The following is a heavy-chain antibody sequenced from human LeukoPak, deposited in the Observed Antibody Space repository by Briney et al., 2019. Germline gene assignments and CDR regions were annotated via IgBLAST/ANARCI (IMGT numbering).Heavy chain of an antibody. Sequence: SETLSLTCAVSGYSISSGYYWGWIRQPPGKGLEWIGSIYHSGSTYYNPSLKSRVTISVDTSKNQFSLKLSSVTAADTAVYYCARALFPGRKSDYWGQGTLVTVSS. CDR1: GYSISSGYY. V-gene: IGHV4-38-2*01. CDR3: ARALFPGRKSDY. J-gene: IGHJ4*02. D-gene: IGHD2-15*01. CDR2: IYHSGST.